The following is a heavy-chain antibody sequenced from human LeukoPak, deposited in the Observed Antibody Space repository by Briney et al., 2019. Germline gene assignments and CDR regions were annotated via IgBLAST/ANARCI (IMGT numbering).Heavy chain of an antibody. CDR3: TRSGYRHPYHFES. D-gene: IGHD3-22*01. Sequence: GGSLRLSCAASGFTFSNYEMHWVRQAPGKGLEWVSYISSSGSDIYYADSVKGRFTISRDNSKNTLSLQMNSLRADDTAIYYCTRSGYRHPYHFESWGQGTLVIVSS. CDR2: ISSSGSDI. V-gene: IGHV3-48*03. CDR1: GFTFSNYE. J-gene: IGHJ4*02.